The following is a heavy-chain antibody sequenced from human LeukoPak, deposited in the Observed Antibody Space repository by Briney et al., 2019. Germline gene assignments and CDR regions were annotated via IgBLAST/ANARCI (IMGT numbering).Heavy chain of an antibody. V-gene: IGHV3-30*02. J-gene: IGHJ4*02. CDR3: AKGGIYSYGRFDY. CDR1: GFTFSSYG. Sequence: PGGSLRLSCAASGFTFSSYGMHWVRQAPGKGLEWVAFIRYDGSNKYYADSVKGRFTISRDNSKNTLYLQMNSLRAEDTAVYYCAKGGIYSYGRFDYWGQGTLVTVSS. CDR2: IRYDGSNK. D-gene: IGHD5-18*01.